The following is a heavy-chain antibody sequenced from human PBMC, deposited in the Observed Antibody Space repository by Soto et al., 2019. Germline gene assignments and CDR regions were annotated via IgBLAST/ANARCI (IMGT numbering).Heavy chain of an antibody. D-gene: IGHD3-22*01. CDR2: IHHSGST. J-gene: IGHJ6*02. CDR3: ARTSYYDSSGYYNMDV. CDR1: AGSISSSNW. Sequence: QVQLQESGPGLVKPSGTLSLTCAVSAGSISSSNWWTWVRQSPGKGLEWIGEIHHSGSTNYNPSLNSRVTISVDKSQSQSSLKLTSVAAADKADYYCARTSYYDSSGYYNMDVWGQGTTVTVSS. V-gene: IGHV4-4*02.